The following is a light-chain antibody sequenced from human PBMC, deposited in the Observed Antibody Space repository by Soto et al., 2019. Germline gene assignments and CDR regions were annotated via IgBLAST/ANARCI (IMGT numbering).Light chain of an antibody. V-gene: IGLV1-44*01. J-gene: IGLJ1*01. CDR2: STN. Sequence: QSVLTQPPSASGTPGQKVTISCSGSRSNIGSNTVNWYQQVPGTAPKLLISSTNQRPSGVPARFSGSKSGTSASLAISGLQPDDEADYYCASWDGSLTGYVFGTGTKVTVL. CDR1: RSNIGSNT. CDR3: ASWDGSLTGYV.